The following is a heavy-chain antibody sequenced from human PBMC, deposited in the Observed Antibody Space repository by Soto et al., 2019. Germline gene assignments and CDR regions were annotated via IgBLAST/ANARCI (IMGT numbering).Heavy chain of an antibody. CDR1: GYTFTSYD. Sequence: ASVKVSCKASGYTFTSYDINWVRQATGQGLEWMGWMNPNSGNTGYAQKFQGRVTMTRSTSISTAYMELSGLRSEDTAVYYCARGNRHRFGVVKNWFDPWGQGTLVTVSS. V-gene: IGHV1-8*01. CDR2: MNPNSGNT. D-gene: IGHD3-3*01. J-gene: IGHJ5*02. CDR3: ARGNRHRFGVVKNWFDP.